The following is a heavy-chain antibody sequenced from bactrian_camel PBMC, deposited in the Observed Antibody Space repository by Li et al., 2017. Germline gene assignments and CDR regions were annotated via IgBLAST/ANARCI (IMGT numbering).Heavy chain of an antibody. CDR2: IDSDGTT. Sequence: QLVEFGGGSVQPGGSLRLSCAVSGYTEGRCCMGWFREAPGKEREGVAAIDSDGTTTYADSVKGRFTISKSKDNADNTLSLQMTSLQPEDTAMYYCAAESDGNLGTALTTWGLQAFGHWGQGTQVTVS. CDR1: GYTEGRCC. D-gene: IGHD3*01. V-gene: IGHV3S10*01. CDR3: AAESDGNLGTALTTWGLQAFGH. J-gene: IGHJ6*01.